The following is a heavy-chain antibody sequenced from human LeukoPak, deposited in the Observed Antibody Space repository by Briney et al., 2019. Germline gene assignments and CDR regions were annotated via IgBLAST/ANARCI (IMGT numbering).Heavy chain of an antibody. Sequence: GGSLRLSCAASGFTFSDFGMNWVRQAPGKGLEWVASISNGGTEFYADSVKGRFAISRDNSKSTLYLQMNSLRAEDTAVYYCARDTVRGSHCADYWGQGTLVTVSS. CDR2: ISNGGTE. V-gene: IGHV3-30*01. J-gene: IGHJ4*02. CDR3: ARDTVRGSHCADY. D-gene: IGHD2-21*01. CDR1: GFTFSDFG.